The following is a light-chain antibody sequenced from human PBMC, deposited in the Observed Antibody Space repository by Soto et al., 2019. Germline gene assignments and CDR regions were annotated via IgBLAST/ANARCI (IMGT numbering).Light chain of an antibody. CDR1: SSDVGGYVS. CDR3: SSYTSSITLV. V-gene: IGLV2-14*03. Sequence: QSALTQPASVSGSPGQSITISCTGTSSDVGGYVSVSWYQHHPGKAPKLMIYDVSNRPSGVSDRFSGSKSGNTASLTISGLQGEDQGDYYCSSYTSSITLVFGGGTKLTVL. J-gene: IGLJ2*01. CDR2: DVS.